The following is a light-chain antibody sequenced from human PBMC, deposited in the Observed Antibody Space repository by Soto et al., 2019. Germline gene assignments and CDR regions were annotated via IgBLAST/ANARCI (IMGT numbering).Light chain of an antibody. CDR1: QYISTW. V-gene: IGKV1D-12*01. CDR3: QQGRTSPFS. CDR2: SAS. J-gene: IGKJ3*01. Sequence: DIQMTQSPSFVSASVGDRVTLTCRASQYISTWLAWYQQRPGEAPRLLIFSASTLKNGVPARFSGSGSGTDFSLTISGLQPEDSATYYCQQGRTSPFSFGPGTKV.